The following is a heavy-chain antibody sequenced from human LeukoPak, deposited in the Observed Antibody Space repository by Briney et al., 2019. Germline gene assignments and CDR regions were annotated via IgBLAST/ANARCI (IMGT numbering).Heavy chain of an antibody. D-gene: IGHD3-3*01. Sequence: GGSLRLSCAASGFTVDSNYLSWVRQAPGKGLEWVSTIYTGGNTYYAASVKGRFTISRDNSKNTLYLQMNSLRAEDTAVYYCAREQSGYFDYWGQGTLVTVSS. CDR3: AREQSGYFDY. V-gene: IGHV3-53*01. CDR2: IYTGGNT. CDR1: GFTVDSNY. J-gene: IGHJ4*02.